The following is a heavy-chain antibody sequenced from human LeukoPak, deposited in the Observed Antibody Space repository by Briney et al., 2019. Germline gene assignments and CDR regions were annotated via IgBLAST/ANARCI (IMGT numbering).Heavy chain of an antibody. D-gene: IGHD6-13*01. CDR1: GFTFSTYA. CDR2: ISGSGDST. J-gene: IGHJ6*03. V-gene: IGHV3-23*01. CDR3: AREKYSSSDENNYYYYYMDV. Sequence: GGSLRLSCAASGFTFSTYAMSWVRQAPGKGLEWVSAISGSGDSTYYADSVKGRFTTSRDNSKNTLYLQMNSLRAEDTAVYYCAREKYSSSDENNYYYYYMDVWGKGTTVTISS.